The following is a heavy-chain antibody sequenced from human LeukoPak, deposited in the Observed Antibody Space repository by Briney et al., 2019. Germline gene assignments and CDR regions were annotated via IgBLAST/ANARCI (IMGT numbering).Heavy chain of an antibody. CDR1: GFTFNSYS. CDR3: AREEWGDPFDY. Sequence: PGGSLRLSCAASGFTFNSYSMNWVRQAPGKGLEWVSSISQSGSFIYYADSVKGRFTISRDNSKNTLYLQMNSLRAEDTAVYYCAREEWGDPFDYWGQGTLVTVSS. J-gene: IGHJ4*02. V-gene: IGHV3-21*01. CDR2: ISQSGSFI. D-gene: IGHD3-16*01.